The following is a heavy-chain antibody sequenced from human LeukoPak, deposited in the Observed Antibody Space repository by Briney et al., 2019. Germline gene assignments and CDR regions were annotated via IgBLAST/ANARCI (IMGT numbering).Heavy chain of an antibody. CDR3: TRDYYYYYMDV. V-gene: IGHV4-39*01. Sequence: SETLSLTCAVYGGSFSGYYWGWIRQPPGKGLEWIGSIYYTGTTYYNPSLKSRVTISVDTSKNQFSLKLSSVTAADTAVYYCTRDYYYYYMDVWGKGTTVTISS. J-gene: IGHJ6*03. CDR2: IYYTGTT. CDR1: GGSFSGYY.